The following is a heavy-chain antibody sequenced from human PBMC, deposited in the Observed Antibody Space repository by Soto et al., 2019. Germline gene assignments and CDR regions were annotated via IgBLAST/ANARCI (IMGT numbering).Heavy chain of an antibody. V-gene: IGHV4-59*08. J-gene: IGHJ4*02. CDR3: ARQAPYSSGWPIDY. CDR2: IYYSGST. Sequence: SETLSLTCTVSGGSISSYYWSWIRQPPGKRLEWIGYIYYSGSTNYNPSLKSRVTISVDTSKNQFSLKLSSVTAADTAVYYCARQAPYSSGWPIDYWGQGTLVTVSS. CDR1: GGSISSYY. D-gene: IGHD6-19*01.